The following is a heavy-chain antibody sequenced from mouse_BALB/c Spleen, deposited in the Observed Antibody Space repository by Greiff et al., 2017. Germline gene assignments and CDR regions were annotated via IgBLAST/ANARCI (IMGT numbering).Heavy chain of an antibody. CDR2: ISTYNGNT. CDR1: GFTFSGFA. V-gene: IGHV1-67*01. Sequence: QVQLQQSGPEVVRPGVSVKLSCKGSGFTFSGFAMHWVKQSHAKSLEWIAVISTYNGNTNYNQKLKGKATLTVDKSSSTAYMELARLTSEDSAIYYCAREGDDGYSPDYWGQGTTLTVSA. D-gene: IGHD2-3*01. J-gene: IGHJ2*01. CDR3: AREGDDGYSPDY.